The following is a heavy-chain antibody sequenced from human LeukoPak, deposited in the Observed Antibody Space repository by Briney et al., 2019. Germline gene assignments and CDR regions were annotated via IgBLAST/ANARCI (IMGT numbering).Heavy chain of an antibody. D-gene: IGHD2-15*01. Sequence: GGSLRLSCEASGFSFSSAWMAWVRQAPGQGLAWVANISPEGTEKSYVGSVRGRFTISRDDAKKTVYLQTDSLRVEDTAFYYCGRWGIVATIDYWGQGILVTVSS. V-gene: IGHV3-7*01. CDR2: ISPEGTEK. CDR3: GRWGIVATIDY. CDR1: GFSFSSAW. J-gene: IGHJ4*02.